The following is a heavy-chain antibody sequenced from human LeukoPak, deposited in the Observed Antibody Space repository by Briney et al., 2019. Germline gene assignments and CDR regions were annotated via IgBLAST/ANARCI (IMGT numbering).Heavy chain of an antibody. J-gene: IGHJ6*04. D-gene: IGHD2-2*01. V-gene: IGHV3-48*03. Sequence: GGFLRLSCAASGFTFSSYEMNWVRQAPGKGLEWVSYISSSGSTIYYADSVKGRFTISRDNAKNSLYLQMNSLRAEDTAVYYCARCLPAEALDDYYGMDVWGKGTTITVSS. CDR2: ISSSGSTI. CDR1: GFTFSSYE. CDR3: ARCLPAEALDDYYGMDV.